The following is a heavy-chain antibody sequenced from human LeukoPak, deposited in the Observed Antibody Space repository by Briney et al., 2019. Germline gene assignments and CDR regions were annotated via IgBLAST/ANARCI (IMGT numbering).Heavy chain of an antibody. Sequence: GGSLRLSCAASGFTFSSYSMNWVRQAPGKGLEWVSSISSSSSYIYYADSVKGRFTISRDNAKNSLYLRMNSLRAEDTAVYYCASLPKLYDSSGYYYPTGMDVWGQGTTVTVSS. CDR1: GFTFSSYS. D-gene: IGHD3-22*01. CDR2: ISSSSSYI. V-gene: IGHV3-21*01. J-gene: IGHJ6*02. CDR3: ASLPKLYDSSGYYYPTGMDV.